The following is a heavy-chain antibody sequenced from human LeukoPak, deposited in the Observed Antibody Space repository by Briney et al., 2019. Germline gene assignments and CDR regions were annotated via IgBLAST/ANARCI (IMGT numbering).Heavy chain of an antibody. CDR2: IYYSGSI. CDR1: GYSISSSNW. V-gene: IGHV4-28*05. Sequence: SDTLSLTCAVSGYSISSSNWWGWIRQPPGKGLEWIGYIYYSGSIYYNPSLKSRVTMSVDTSKNQFSLKLNSVTAVDTAVYYCARTVVGRGSCPYYFDYWGQGTLVTVSS. J-gene: IGHJ4*02. D-gene: IGHD4-23*01. CDR3: ARTVVGRGSCPYYFDY.